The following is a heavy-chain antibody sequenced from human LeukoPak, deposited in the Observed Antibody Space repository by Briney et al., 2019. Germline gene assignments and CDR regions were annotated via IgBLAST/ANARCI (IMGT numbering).Heavy chain of an antibody. V-gene: IGHV1-69*05. CDR3: ARVGGLLWFGELLSDAFDI. CDR2: IIPIFGTA. J-gene: IGHJ3*02. D-gene: IGHD3-10*01. Sequence: SVKVSCKASGGTLSSYAISWVRQAPGQGREWVGGIIPIFGTANYAQKFHGRVTITTDESTSTAYMELSSLRSEDTAVYYCARVGGLLWFGELLSDAFDIWGQGTMVTVSS. CDR1: GGTLSSYA.